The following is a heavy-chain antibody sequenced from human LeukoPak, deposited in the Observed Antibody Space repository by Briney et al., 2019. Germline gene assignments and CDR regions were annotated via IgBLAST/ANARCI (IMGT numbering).Heavy chain of an antibody. CDR2: IIPTFGIA. D-gene: IGHD3-22*01. Sequence: SVKVSCKASVGTFSSYAISWVRQAPGQGLEWMGRIIPTFGIANYAQKFQGRVTITADKSTSTAYMELSSLRSEDTAVYYCARAAMIVVVKDYYYYYGMDVWGQGTTVTVSS. V-gene: IGHV1-69*04. CDR1: VGTFSSYA. J-gene: IGHJ6*02. CDR3: ARAAMIVVVKDYYYYYGMDV.